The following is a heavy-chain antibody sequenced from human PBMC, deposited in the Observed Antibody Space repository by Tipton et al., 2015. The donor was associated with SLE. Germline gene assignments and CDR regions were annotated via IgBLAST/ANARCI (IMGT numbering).Heavy chain of an antibody. J-gene: IGHJ6*03. CDR2: IYYSGST. CDR1: GGSISSYY. Sequence: TLSLTCTVSGGSISSYYWSWIRQPPGKGLEWIGYIYYSGSTNYNPSLKSRVTISVDTSKNQFSLKLSSVTAADTAVYYCARGAAAVEYYYYYMDVWGKGTTVTVSS. D-gene: IGHD6-19*01. V-gene: IGHV4-59*01. CDR3: ARGAAAVEYYYYYMDV.